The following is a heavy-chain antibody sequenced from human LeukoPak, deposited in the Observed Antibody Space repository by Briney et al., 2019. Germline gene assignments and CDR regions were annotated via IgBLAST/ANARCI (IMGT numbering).Heavy chain of an antibody. J-gene: IGHJ4*02. V-gene: IGHV4-59*12. Sequence: SETLSLTCTVSGGSISSYYWSWIRQPPGKGLEWIGYIYYSGSTNYNPSLKSRVTISVDTSKNQFSLKLSSVTAADTAVYYCARGGIAAAGTVLSEWGQGTLVTVSS. CDR3: ARGGIAAAGTVLSE. CDR1: GGSISSYY. D-gene: IGHD6-13*01. CDR2: IYYSGST.